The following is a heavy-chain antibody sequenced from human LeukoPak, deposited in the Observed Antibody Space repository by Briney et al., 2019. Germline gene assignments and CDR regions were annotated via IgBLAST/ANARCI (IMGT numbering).Heavy chain of an antibody. J-gene: IGHJ5*02. CDR3: ARDPSLAAAP. V-gene: IGHV1-69*13. D-gene: IGHD6-13*01. Sequence: GASVKVSCKASGGTFSSYAISWVRQAPGQGLEWMGGIIPIFGTANYAQKFQGRVTITADESTSTAYMELSSLRSEDTAVYYCARDPSLAAAPWGQGTLVTVSS. CDR1: GGTFSSYA. CDR2: IIPIFGTA.